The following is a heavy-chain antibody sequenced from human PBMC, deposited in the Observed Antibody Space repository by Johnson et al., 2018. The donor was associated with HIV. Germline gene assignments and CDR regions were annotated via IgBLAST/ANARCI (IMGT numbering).Heavy chain of an antibody. Sequence: VQLVESGGDLVQPGGSLRLSCAASGFTFSSYWMSWVRQAPGKGLEWVANINQDGSEKYYMDSVKGRLTISRDNAKNSLYLQMNSLRVEDTAVYYCARVGERQGYAFDIWGQGTMVTVSS. CDR1: GFTFSSYW. CDR3: ARVGERQGYAFDI. D-gene: IGHD3-16*01. J-gene: IGHJ3*02. V-gene: IGHV3-7*01. CDR2: INQDGSEK.